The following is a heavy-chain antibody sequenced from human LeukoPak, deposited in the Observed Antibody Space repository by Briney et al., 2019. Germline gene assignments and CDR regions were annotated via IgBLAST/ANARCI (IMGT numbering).Heavy chain of an antibody. D-gene: IGHD2-15*01. J-gene: IGHJ6*02. Sequence: PSETLSLTCTVSGGSISGTDLYWGWIRQLPGKGLEWIGNIHSTGNSFCNPSLKSRVTISIDTSKNQFSLKLSSVTAADTAVYYCEKDSHLDVWGHGTTVTVSS. CDR1: GGSISGTDLY. CDR2: IHSTGNS. V-gene: IGHV4-39*01. CDR3: EKDSHLDV.